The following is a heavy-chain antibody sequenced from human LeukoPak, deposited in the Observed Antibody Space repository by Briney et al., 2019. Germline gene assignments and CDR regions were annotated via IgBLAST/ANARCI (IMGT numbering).Heavy chain of an antibody. Sequence: GGSLRLSCAASGFTFSDYTMNWVRQAPGKGLEWVSSISGTVSYIHYADSVKGRFTISRDNAKNSLYLQMSSLTAEDTALYYCARGSNWFDPWGQGTLVTVSS. CDR1: GFTFSDYT. V-gene: IGHV3-21*01. CDR3: ARGSNWFDP. J-gene: IGHJ5*02. CDR2: ISGTVSYI. D-gene: IGHD3-10*01.